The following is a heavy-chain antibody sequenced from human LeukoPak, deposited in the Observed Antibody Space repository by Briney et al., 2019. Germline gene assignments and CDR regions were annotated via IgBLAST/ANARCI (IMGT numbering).Heavy chain of an antibody. D-gene: IGHD3-16*01. CDR2: LKQDGGEE. J-gene: IGHJ4*02. CDR3: ASVKLGY. Sequence: PGGSLRLSCAASGFSFSNYWMSWVRQAPGKGLEWVANLKQDGGEEYYVDSVKGRFTISRDNAQNSLYLQMNSLRAEDTAVYYCASVKLGYWGQGTLVTVSS. CDR1: GFSFSNYW. V-gene: IGHV3-7*01.